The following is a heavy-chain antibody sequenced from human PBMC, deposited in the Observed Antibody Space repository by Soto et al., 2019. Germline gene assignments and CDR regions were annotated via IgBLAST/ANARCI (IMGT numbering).Heavy chain of an antibody. CDR2: IYYSGST. J-gene: IGHJ5*02. V-gene: IGHV4-30-4*01. CDR3: ARDSSPYYYGSGSHWFDP. Sequence: QVQLQESGPGLVKPSQTLSLTCTVSGGSISSGDYYWSWIRQPPGKGLEWIGYIYYSGSTYYNPSLKSRVTISVDTSKNQFSLKLSSVTAADTAVYYCARDSSPYYYGSGSHWFDPWGQGTLVTVSS. CDR1: GGSISSGDYY. D-gene: IGHD3-10*01.